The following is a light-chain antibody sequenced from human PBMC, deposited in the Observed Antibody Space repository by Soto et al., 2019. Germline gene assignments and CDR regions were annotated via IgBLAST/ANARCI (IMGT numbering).Light chain of an antibody. J-gene: IGKJ2*01. CDR2: AAS. CDR1: QSISSY. CDR3: QHYNNWPHT. Sequence: DIQMTQSPSSLSASVGDRVTITCRASQSISSYLNWYQQKPGKAPKLLIYAASSLQSGVPSRFSGSGSGTDFTLTISSLQSEDFAVYYCQHYNNWPHTFGQGTKLEIK. V-gene: IGKV1-39*01.